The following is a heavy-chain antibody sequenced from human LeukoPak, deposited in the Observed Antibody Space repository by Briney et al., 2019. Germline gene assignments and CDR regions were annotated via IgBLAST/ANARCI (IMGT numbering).Heavy chain of an antibody. CDR1: GYTFTSHD. D-gene: IGHD2-2*01. V-gene: IGHV1-18*01. Sequence: GASVKVSCKASGYTFTSHDINWVRQAPGQGLEWMGWISAYNGNTNYAQKLQGRVTMTTDTSTSTAYMELRSLRSDDTAVYYCAREGAYCSSTSCHIQNWFDPWGQGTLVTVSS. CDR2: ISAYNGNT. J-gene: IGHJ5*02. CDR3: AREGAYCSSTSCHIQNWFDP.